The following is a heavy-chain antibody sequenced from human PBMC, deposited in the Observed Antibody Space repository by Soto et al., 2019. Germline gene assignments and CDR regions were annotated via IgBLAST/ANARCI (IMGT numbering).Heavy chain of an antibody. Sequence: EVQLVESGGGLVQPGGSLRLSCAASGFTFSSYSMNWVRQAPGKGLEWVSYISSSRSTIYYADSVKGRFTISRDNAKNSLYLQMNSLRAEDTAVYYCARMYAISYFDYWGQGTLVTVSS. D-gene: IGHD2-8*01. V-gene: IGHV3-48*01. CDR3: ARMYAISYFDY. CDR1: GFTFSSYS. J-gene: IGHJ4*02. CDR2: ISSSRSTI.